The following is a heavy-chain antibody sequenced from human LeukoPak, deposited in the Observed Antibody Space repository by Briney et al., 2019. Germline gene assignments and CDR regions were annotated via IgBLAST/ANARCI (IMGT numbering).Heavy chain of an antibody. Sequence: GGSLRLSCATSGFTFSSYAMSWVRQAPGKGLEWVSGIGASGGSTYYADSVKGRFTISRDNSKNTLYLQMNSLRTEDTAVYYCAKAEGYDILTGLDHWGQGTLVTVSS. CDR2: IGASGGST. J-gene: IGHJ4*02. V-gene: IGHV3-23*01. CDR1: GFTFSSYA. CDR3: AKAEGYDILTGLDH. D-gene: IGHD3-9*01.